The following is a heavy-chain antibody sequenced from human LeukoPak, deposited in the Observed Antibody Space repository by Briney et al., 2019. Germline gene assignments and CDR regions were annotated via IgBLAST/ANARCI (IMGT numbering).Heavy chain of an antibody. CDR3: ARYRGLGGGYYFDY. Sequence: GGSLRLSCAVSGFTFSNHWMGWVRQAPGKGLEWVANIKEDGSEKYYVDSVKGRFTTSRDNAKNSLHLQMNSLRAEDTAVYYCARYRGLGGGYYFDYWGQGTLVTVSS. CDR1: GFTFSNHW. D-gene: IGHD5-12*01. CDR2: IKEDGSEK. V-gene: IGHV3-7*04. J-gene: IGHJ4*02.